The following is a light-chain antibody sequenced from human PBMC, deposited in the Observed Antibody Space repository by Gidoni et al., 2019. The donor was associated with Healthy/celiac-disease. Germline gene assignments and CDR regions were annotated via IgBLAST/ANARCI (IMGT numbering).Light chain of an antibody. J-gene: IGKJ2*01. Sequence: DIQMTQSPSSLSASVGDRVTITCRASQSISSYLNWYQQKPGKAPKLLIYAASSLQSGVPSRFSGSGSGTDCTLNISSLQPEDFATYYCQQSYSTPQTFGQXTKLEIK. CDR2: AAS. V-gene: IGKV1-39*01. CDR1: QSISSY. CDR3: QQSYSTPQT.